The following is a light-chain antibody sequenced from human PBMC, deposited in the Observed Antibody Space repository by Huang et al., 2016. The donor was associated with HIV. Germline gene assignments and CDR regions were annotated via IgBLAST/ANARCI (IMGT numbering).Light chain of an antibody. V-gene: IGKV3-20*01. CDR2: GAA. Sequence: EIVLTQSTDTLSLSPGVRATLSCRASQSVSNNHLAWYQQKPAQAPRLLIYGAASRATGSPDRFSGSGSGTDFTLTISRLEPEDFAMYFCQQYGSPPLSFGGGTKVETK. CDR1: QSVSNNH. CDR3: QQYGSPPLS. J-gene: IGKJ4*01.